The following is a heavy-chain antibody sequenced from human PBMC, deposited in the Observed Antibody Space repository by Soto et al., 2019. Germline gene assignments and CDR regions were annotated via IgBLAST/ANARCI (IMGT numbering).Heavy chain of an antibody. D-gene: IGHD1-26*01. J-gene: IGHJ6*02. CDR2: IYYSGST. Sequence: SETVPRTCTVCGGYVSSSSCYWGWIQKPPGKGLEWIGSIYYSGSTYYNPSLKSRVTISVDTSKNQFSLKLSSVTAADTAVYYCARHPKVGATEGRLYYYYGMDVWGQGTTVTVSS. V-gene: IGHV4-39*01. CDR3: ARHPKVGATEGRLYYYYGMDV. CDR1: GGYVSSSSCY.